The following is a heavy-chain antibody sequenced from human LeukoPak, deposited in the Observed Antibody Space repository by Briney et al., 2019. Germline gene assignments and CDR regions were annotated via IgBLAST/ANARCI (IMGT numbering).Heavy chain of an antibody. V-gene: IGHV4-34*01. CDR3: ARGPWSLLRPFDY. CDR1: GGSFSGYY. J-gene: IGHJ4*02. D-gene: IGHD2-15*01. Sequence: SSETLSLTCAVYGGSFSGYYWSWIRQPPGKGLEWIGEINHSGSTNYNPSLKSRVTISVDTSKNQFSLKLSSVTAADTAVYYCARGPWSLLRPFDYWGQGTLVTVSS. CDR2: INHSGST.